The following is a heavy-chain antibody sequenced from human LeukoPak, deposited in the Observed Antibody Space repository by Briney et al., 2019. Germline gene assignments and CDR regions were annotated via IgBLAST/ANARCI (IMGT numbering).Heavy chain of an antibody. V-gene: IGHV4-39*01. CDR3: ARHPGYYDSSGHKDY. J-gene: IGHJ4*02. D-gene: IGHD3-22*01. CDR2: MYYSGST. CDR1: GGSLSSSSYY. Sequence: PSETLSLTCTVSGGSLSSSSYYWGWIRQPPGKGLEWIGSMYYSGSTYYNPSLKSRVTLSVDTSKTQFSLKLSSVTAADTAVYFCARHPGYYDSSGHKDYWGQGTLVTVSS.